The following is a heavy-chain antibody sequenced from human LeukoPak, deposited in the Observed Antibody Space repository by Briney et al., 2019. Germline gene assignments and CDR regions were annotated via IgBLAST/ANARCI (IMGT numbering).Heavy chain of an antibody. V-gene: IGHV4-4*02. J-gene: IGHJ4*02. Sequence: SETLSLTCAVSAGSISSSNWWSWVRQPPGKGLEWIGEIYHSGSTNYNPSLKSRVTISVDKSKNQFSLKLSSVTAADTAVYYCARVLRYFDWSNFFDYWGQGTLVTVSS. CDR3: ARVLRYFDWSNFFDY. CDR2: IYHSGST. CDR1: AGSISSSNW. D-gene: IGHD3-9*01.